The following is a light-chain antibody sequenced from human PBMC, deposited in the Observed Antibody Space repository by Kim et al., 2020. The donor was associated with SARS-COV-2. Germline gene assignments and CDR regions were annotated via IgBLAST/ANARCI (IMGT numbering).Light chain of an antibody. CDR1: TSNSEADYE. V-gene: IGLV1-40*01. CDR3: QSYDKDLSGWV. CDR2: DHH. Sequence: RVTISDTGRTSNSEADYEIHLYQQFPGTAPKLLIYDHHDRPSGVPDRFSGAKSGTSASLAITGLRAEDEAYYYCQSYDKDLSGWVFGGGTQLTVL. J-gene: IGLJ3*02.